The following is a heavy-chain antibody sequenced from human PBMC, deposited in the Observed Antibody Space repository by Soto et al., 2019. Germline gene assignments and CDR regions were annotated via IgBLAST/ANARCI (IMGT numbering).Heavy chain of an antibody. J-gene: IGHJ5*02. D-gene: IGHD6-13*01. CDR2: IIPLFGTT. V-gene: IGHV1-69*01. CDR1: GGTFITYS. CDR3: ARGDTHGSSCYFWFDP. Sequence: QMQLVQSGAEVSMPGSSVKVSCKASGGTFITYSINWVRQAPGPGLEWMGGIIPLFGTTNYAQKFKGRVTMTADESTSTAYMELSSLRAEDAAAYYCARGDTHGSSCYFWFDPLGQGTLVTVSS.